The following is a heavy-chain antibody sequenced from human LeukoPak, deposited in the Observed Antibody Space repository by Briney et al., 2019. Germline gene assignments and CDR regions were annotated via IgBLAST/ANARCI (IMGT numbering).Heavy chain of an antibody. CDR3: ARARRQWLAYGNFDY. J-gene: IGHJ4*02. V-gene: IGHV4-34*01. CDR1: GGSFSGYY. CDR2: INHSGST. Sequence: LETLSLTCAVYGGSFSGYYWSWIRQPPGKGLEWIGEINHSGSTNYNPSLKSRVTISVDTSKNQFSLKLSSVAAADTAVYYCARARRQWLAYGNFDYWGQGTLVTVSS. D-gene: IGHD6-19*01.